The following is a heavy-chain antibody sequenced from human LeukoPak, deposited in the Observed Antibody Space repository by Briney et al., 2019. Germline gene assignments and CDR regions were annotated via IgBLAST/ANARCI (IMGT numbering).Heavy chain of an antibody. D-gene: IGHD1-7*01. V-gene: IGHV4-59*02. CDR1: GGSVSTYY. CDR3: ARGSRELYYFDY. Sequence: PSETLSLTCTVSGGSVSTYYWSWIRQPPGKGLEWIGYIYYSGSTKYNPSLKSRVTISVDASKTQFSLKLNSVTAADTAVYYCARGSRELYYFDYWGQGTLVTVSS. J-gene: IGHJ4*02. CDR2: IYYSGST.